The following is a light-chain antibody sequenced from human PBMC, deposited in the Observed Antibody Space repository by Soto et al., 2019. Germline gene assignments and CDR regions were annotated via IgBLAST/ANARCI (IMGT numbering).Light chain of an antibody. V-gene: IGKV3-20*01. CDR3: QQYGSSPKT. CDR1: QSVSSSH. CDR2: GAS. Sequence: EIVLTQSPGTLSLSPGERATLSCRASQSVSSSHLAWYQQKPGQAPRLLIYGASSRATGIPDRFSGSGSGTDFTITISRLEPEDVEVYYCQQYGSSPKTFGQGTKVEIK. J-gene: IGKJ1*01.